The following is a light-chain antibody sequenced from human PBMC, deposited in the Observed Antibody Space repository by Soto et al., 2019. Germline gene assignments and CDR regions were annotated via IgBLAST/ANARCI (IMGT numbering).Light chain of an antibody. CDR1: QNSSSY. V-gene: IGKV1-39*01. CDR2: AAS. CDR3: QQSYSTPPIT. J-gene: IGKJ5*01. Sequence: DIQMTQYTSSLSASVGDRVTITCRESQNSSSYLNWYQQYPGKAPMLLIYAASSLQSGVPSMFSGSGSGTDFTLTISSLQPEDFATYYCQQSYSTPPITFGQVTLLDI.